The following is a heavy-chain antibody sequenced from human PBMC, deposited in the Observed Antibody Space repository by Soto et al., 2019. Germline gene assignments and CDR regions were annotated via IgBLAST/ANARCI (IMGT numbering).Heavy chain of an antibody. CDR3: ARPSRTSGCLQPGFFDY. J-gene: IGHJ4*02. CDR1: GGSFSGYH. CDR2: INDSGST. V-gene: IGHV4-34*01. Sequence: SETLSLTCAVYGGSFSGYHWSWIRQPPGKGLEWIGEINDSGSTEYNPSLKSRVTISVDTPKNQFSLRLTSVTAADTTVYYCARPSRTSGCLQPGFFDYWGQGTLVTVSS. D-gene: IGHD2-15*01.